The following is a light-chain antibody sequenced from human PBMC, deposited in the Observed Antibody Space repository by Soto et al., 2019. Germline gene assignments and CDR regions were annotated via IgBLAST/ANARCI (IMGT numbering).Light chain of an antibody. CDR1: SSNIGAGYD. J-gene: IGLJ2*01. CDR3: QSYDSRLSGSVV. CDR2: GNS. V-gene: IGLV1-40*01. Sequence: QAVLTQPPSVSGDPGQRVTISCTGSSSNIGAGYDVHWYQQVPGTAPKLLIYGNSNRPSGVPDRFSGSKSGTSASLAITGLQADDEADYYCQSYDSRLSGSVVFGGGTNLTVL.